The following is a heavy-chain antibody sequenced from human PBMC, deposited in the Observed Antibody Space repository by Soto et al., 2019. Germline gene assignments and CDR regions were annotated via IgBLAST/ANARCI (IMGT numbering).Heavy chain of an antibody. J-gene: IGHJ5*02. Sequence: EVQLVESGGGLVKPGGSLRLSCAASGFTFSSYSMNWVRQAPGKGLEWVSSISSSSSYIYYADSVKGRFTISRDNAKNSLYLQMNSLRAEDTAVYYCASALYYYDSSGYYGSWGQGTLVTVSS. V-gene: IGHV3-21*01. CDR1: GFTFSSYS. CDR3: ASALYYYDSSGYYGS. D-gene: IGHD3-22*01. CDR2: ISSSSSYI.